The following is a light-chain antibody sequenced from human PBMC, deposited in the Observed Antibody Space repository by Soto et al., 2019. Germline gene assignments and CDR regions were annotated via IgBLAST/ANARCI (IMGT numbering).Light chain of an antibody. CDR3: QQRSIWPLT. J-gene: IGKJ4*01. Sequence: EIVLTQSPATLSLSPGERATLSCRANQSVSNYLAWYQQEPGQAPRLLIYDASNRATGIPARFSGSRSGTDFTLTISSLEPEDFAVYYCQQRSIWPLTFGGGTKVEIK. V-gene: IGKV3-11*01. CDR2: DAS. CDR1: QSVSNY.